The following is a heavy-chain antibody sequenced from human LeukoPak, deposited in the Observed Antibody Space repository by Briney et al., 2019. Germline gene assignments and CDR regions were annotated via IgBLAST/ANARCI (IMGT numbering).Heavy chain of an antibody. CDR1: GFTFDDYA. Sequence: GRSLRLSCAAAGFTFDDYAMHWVRQAPGKGLEWVSGISWNSGSIGYADSVKGRFTISRVNAKNSLYLQMNSLRAEDTALYYCASTGSSSGWSPPGPYYYYMDVWGKGTTVTVSS. CDR2: ISWNSGSI. D-gene: IGHD6-19*01. V-gene: IGHV3-9*01. CDR3: ASTGSSSGWSPPGPYYYYMDV. J-gene: IGHJ6*03.